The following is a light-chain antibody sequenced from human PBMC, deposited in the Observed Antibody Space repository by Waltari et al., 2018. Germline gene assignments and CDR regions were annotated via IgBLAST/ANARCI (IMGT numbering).Light chain of an antibody. CDR2: DAS. J-gene: IGKJ1*01. V-gene: IGKV3-20*01. Sequence: SCRSRQSVGRALAWYQRKPGQAPRLLIYDASSRATGISDKFSGSGSGTVFSRTVSRVEPEDFAVYFCQMYVRLPVTFGEGTKVEVK. CDR1: QSVGRA. CDR3: QMYVRLPVT.